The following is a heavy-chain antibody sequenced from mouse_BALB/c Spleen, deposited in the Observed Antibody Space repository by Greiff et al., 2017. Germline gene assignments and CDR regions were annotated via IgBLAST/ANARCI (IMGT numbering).Heavy chain of an antibody. CDR1: GYAFSSYW. CDR2: IYPGDGDT. V-gene: IGHV1-80*01. J-gene: IGHJ3*01. D-gene: IGHD1-2*01. Sequence: VKVVESAAELVRPGSSVKISCKASGYAFSSYWMNWVKQRPGQGLEWIGQIYPGDGDTNYNGKFKGKATLTADKSSSTAYMQLSSLTSEDSAVYFCARSGYYGPAYWGQGTLVTVSA. CDR3: ARSGYYGPAY.